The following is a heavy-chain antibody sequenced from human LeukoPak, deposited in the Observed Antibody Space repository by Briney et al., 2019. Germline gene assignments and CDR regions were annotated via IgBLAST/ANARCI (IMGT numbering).Heavy chain of an antibody. J-gene: IGHJ3*01. CDR2: INPSGGST. CDR3: ARDRRGWGIVVVTNDAYDV. Sequence: ASVKVSCKASAYTFSSYYMHWVRQAPGQGLEWMGIINPSGGSTSYAQNFQGRVTMTRDTSTSTVYMELSSLRSEDTAVYYCARDRRGWGIVVVTNDAYDVWGQGTMVTVSS. V-gene: IGHV1-46*01. CDR1: AYTFSSYY. D-gene: IGHD3-22*01.